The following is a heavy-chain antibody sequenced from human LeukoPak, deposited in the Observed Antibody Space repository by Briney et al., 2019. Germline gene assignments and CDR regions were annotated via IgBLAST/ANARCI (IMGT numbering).Heavy chain of an antibody. CDR1: GFTFDEYG. CDR2: IYSGGST. Sequence: GGSLRLSCAASGFTFDEYGMSWVRQAPGKGLEWVSVIYSGGSTYYADSVKGRFTISRDNSKNTLYPQMNSLRAEDTAVYYCASRNPVGYCSGGSCGRGLTDYWGQGTLVTVSS. J-gene: IGHJ4*02. CDR3: ASRNPVGYCSGGSCGRGLTDY. D-gene: IGHD2-15*01. V-gene: IGHV3-53*01.